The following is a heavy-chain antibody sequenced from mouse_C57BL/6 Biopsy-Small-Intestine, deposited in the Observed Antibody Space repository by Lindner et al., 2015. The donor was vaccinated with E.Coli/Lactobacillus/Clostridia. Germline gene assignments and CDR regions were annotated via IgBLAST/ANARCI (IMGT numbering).Heavy chain of an antibody. Sequence: VQLQESGAELVKPGASVKISCKASGYAFSSYWMNWVKQRPGKGLEWIGQIYPGDGDTNYNGKFKGKATLTADKSSSTAYMQLSSLTSEDSAVYFCASYYYGSPSFAYWGQGTLVTVSA. CDR2: IYPGDGDT. D-gene: IGHD1-1*01. J-gene: IGHJ3*01. V-gene: IGHV1-80*01. CDR1: GYAFSSYW. CDR3: ASYYYGSPSFAY.